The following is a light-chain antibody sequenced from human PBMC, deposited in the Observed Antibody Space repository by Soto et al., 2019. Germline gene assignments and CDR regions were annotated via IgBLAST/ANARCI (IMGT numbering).Light chain of an antibody. CDR2: DVS. V-gene: IGLV2-14*01. J-gene: IGLJ1*01. CDR3: SSYTGSTPPHYV. CDR1: SSDVGGYNY. Sequence: QSVLAQPASVSGSPGQSITISCTGTSSDVGGYNYVSWYQQHPGKAPKLLIYDVSNRPSGASNRFSGSKSGNTASLTISGLQAEDEADYYCSSYTGSTPPHYVFGTGTKVTV.